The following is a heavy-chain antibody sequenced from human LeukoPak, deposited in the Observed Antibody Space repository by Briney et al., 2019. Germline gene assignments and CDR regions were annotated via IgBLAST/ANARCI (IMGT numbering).Heavy chain of an antibody. J-gene: IGHJ4*02. Sequence: GGSLTLSCAVSGFTFSSHTMNWVRQAPGKGLEWVSFMSGSGTYTSYAGPVKGRFIISRDNAKNSLYLQMNSLRVEDTAVYYCARDASSCYTDYWGQGTLIS. CDR1: GFTFSSHT. CDR2: MSGSGTYT. CDR3: ARDASSCYTDY. V-gene: IGHV3-21*01. D-gene: IGHD3-22*01.